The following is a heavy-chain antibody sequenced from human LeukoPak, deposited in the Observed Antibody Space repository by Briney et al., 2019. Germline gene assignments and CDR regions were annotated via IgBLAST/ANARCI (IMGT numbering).Heavy chain of an antibody. CDR2: IIPIFGIA. Sequence: GASVKVSCKASGGTFSSYAISWVRQAPGQGLEWMGRIIPIFGIANYAQKFQGRVTITADKSTSTAYMELSSLRSEDTAVYYCARQQQLELVEYFQHWGQGTLVTVSS. D-gene: IGHD6-13*01. CDR3: ARQQQLELVEYFQH. J-gene: IGHJ1*01. V-gene: IGHV1-69*04. CDR1: GGTFSSYA.